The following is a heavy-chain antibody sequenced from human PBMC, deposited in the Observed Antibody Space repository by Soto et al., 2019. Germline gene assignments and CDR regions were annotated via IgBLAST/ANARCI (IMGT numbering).Heavy chain of an antibody. D-gene: IGHD5-18*01. CDR2: IYYSGST. CDR3: ARGGARYSYGSFDY. CDR1: GGSISSYY. Sequence: WETLSLTCTVSGGSISSYYWSWIRQPPGKGLEWIGYIYYSGSTNYNPSLRSRVTISVDTSKNQFSLKLSSVTAADTAVYYCARGGARYSYGSFDYWGQGTLVTVSS. V-gene: IGHV4-59*01. J-gene: IGHJ4*02.